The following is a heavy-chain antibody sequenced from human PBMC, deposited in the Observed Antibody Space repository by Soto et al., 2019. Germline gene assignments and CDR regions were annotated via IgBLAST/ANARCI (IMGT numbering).Heavy chain of an antibody. V-gene: IGHV5-51*01. CDR1: GYNFTTYW. Sequence: GESLKISCKGSGYNFTTYWIGWVRQMPGKGLKWMGIIYPGDSDSRYSPSFQGQVTISADKSISTAYLQWSSLKASDTAMFYCARLTGSGSYRGAFDIWGQGTTVTVSS. J-gene: IGHJ3*02. D-gene: IGHD3-10*01. CDR3: ARLTGSGSYRGAFDI. CDR2: IYPGDSDS.